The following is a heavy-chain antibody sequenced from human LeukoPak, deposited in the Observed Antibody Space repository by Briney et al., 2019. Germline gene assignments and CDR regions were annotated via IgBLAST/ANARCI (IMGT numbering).Heavy chain of an antibody. CDR3: ARGFPPTID. J-gene: IGHJ4*02. CDR2: INHSGST. D-gene: IGHD3-3*01. Sequence: SETLSLTCAVYGGSFSGYYWSWIRQPPGKGLEWIGEINHSGSTNYNPSLKSRVTISVDTSKYQFSLKLSSATAADTAVYYCARGFPPTIDWGQGTLVTVSS. CDR1: GGSFSGYY. V-gene: IGHV4-34*01.